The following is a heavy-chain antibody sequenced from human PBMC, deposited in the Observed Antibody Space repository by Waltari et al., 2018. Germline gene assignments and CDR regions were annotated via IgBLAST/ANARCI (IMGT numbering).Heavy chain of an antibody. CDR3: ARDRGRGLYLDS. V-gene: IGHV4-4*02. Sequence: QLQLQQSGPGLVKPSESLSLSCAVSYDSMGERDGWGWVRQSPGKGVGWIGQVHRSGLTNYNPSLAGRVSISVDTSNNQFSLRMPSPTAADTAIYYCARDRGRGLYLDSWGQGTLVTVSP. J-gene: IGHJ4*02. CDR1: YDSMGERDG. CDR2: VHRSGLT. D-gene: IGHD2-15*01.